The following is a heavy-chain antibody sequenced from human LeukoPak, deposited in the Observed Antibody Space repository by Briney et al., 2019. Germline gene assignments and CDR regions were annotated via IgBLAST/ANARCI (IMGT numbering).Heavy chain of an antibody. D-gene: IGHD3-10*01. V-gene: IGHV1-18*01. CDR1: GFTFSSYG. CDR2: ISSSSGNT. Sequence: ASVKVSCKASGFTFSSYGISWVRQAPGPGLEWMGWISSSSGNTDYAQKFQGRVTMTTDKSTRTAYMELRSLRSDDTAVYYCAREHPHFGELWNDYWGQGTPVTVSS. J-gene: IGHJ4*02. CDR3: AREHPHFGELWNDY.